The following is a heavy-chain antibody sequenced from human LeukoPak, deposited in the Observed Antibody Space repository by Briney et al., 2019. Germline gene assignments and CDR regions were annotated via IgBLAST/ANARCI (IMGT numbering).Heavy chain of an antibody. Sequence: LSETLSLTCSVSGASISGGTYYWGWIRQPPGKGLEWIGSIYYTGSTYDNPSLKSPVTISVDTSKNQFSLKLSSVTAADTAVYYCARRGGSGRAFDYWGQGTLVTVSS. V-gene: IGHV4-39*01. J-gene: IGHJ4*02. CDR2: IYYTGST. CDR1: GASISGGTYY. CDR3: ARRGGSGRAFDY. D-gene: IGHD1-26*01.